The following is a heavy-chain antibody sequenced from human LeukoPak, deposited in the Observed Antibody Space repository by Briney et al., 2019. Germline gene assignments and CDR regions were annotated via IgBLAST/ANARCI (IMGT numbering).Heavy chain of an antibody. CDR3: ARTYPLGETDY. D-gene: IGHD3-16*01. V-gene: IGHV4-59*01. Sequence: SETLSLTCTVSGGSISSYYWSWIRQPPGKGLEWIGYIYYSGSTNYNPSLKSRVTISVETSKNQFSLKLSSVTAADTAVYYCARTYPLGETDYWGQGTLVTVSS. J-gene: IGHJ4*02. CDR2: IYYSGST. CDR1: GGSISSYY.